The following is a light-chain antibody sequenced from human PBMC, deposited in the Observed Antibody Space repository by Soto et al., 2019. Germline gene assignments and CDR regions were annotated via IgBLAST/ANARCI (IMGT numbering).Light chain of an antibody. CDR1: QSISSW. V-gene: IGKV1-5*03. CDR3: QQYNSYSWT. J-gene: IGKJ1*01. Sequence: DIQMTQSPSTLSASGGDRVTITCRASQSISSWLAWYQQKPGKAPKLLIYKASSLESGVPSRFSGSGSGKEFTLTISSLQHDDFATSYCQQYNSYSWTFDQGTKVEIK. CDR2: KAS.